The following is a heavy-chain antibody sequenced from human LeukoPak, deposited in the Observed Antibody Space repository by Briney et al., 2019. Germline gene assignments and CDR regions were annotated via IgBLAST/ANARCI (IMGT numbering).Heavy chain of an antibody. Sequence: GGSLRLSCAASGFNFDDYAMHWVRQAPGKGLEWVSGISWDSDTIGYADSVKGRFTISRDNAKSSLYLQMSSLRTDDTALYYCARAFGENYSPAGSWGQGTLVTVSS. CDR2: ISWDSDTI. D-gene: IGHD1-7*01. J-gene: IGHJ5*02. V-gene: IGHV3-9*01. CDR3: ARAFGENYSPAGS. CDR1: GFNFDDYA.